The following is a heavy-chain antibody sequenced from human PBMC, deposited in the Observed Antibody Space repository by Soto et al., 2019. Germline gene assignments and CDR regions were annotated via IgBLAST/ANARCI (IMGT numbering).Heavy chain of an antibody. J-gene: IGHJ4*02. CDR3: ACSSYDSSAFDY. CDR1: GFTFSSYD. CDR2: IGTAGDT. V-gene: IGHV3-13*01. D-gene: IGHD3-22*01. Sequence: EVQLVESGGGLVQPGGSLRLSCAVSGFTFSSYDMHWVRQATGKGLEWVSAIGTAGDTSYPGAVKGRFTISRENAKNALYLQMNSLSAEDTAVYYCACSSYDSSAFDYWGQGTLVTVSS.